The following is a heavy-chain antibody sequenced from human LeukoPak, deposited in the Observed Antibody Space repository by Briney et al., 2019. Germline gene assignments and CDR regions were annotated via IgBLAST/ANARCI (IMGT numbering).Heavy chain of an antibody. CDR1: GYTFTGYY. CDR2: INPNSGGT. V-gene: IGHV1-2*02. Sequence: ASVKVSCKASGYTFTGYYMHWVRQAPGQGLEWMGWINPNSGGTNYAQKFQGRVTMTTDTSTSTAYMELRSLRSDDTAVYYCARGSPPRVYYDRSGYYSYYFDYWGQGTLVTVSS. D-gene: IGHD3-22*01. CDR3: ARGSPPRVYYDRSGYYSYYFDY. J-gene: IGHJ4*02.